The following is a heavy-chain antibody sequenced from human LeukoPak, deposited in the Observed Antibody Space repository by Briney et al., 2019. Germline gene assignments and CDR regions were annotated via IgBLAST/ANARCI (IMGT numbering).Heavy chain of an antibody. CDR1: GFTFSTYA. J-gene: IGHJ4*02. D-gene: IGHD1-1*01. Sequence: PGGSLRLSCAASGFTFSTYAMAWVRQAPGQGLEWVSTISATGESTYYGGSLKDRVTISRDNFKNTLYLQMDSLRDEDTAVYYCAKGMAVLGTTRRNYFDYWGQGTLLTVSS. V-gene: IGHV3-23*01. CDR2: ISATGEST. CDR3: AKGMAVLGTTRRNYFDY.